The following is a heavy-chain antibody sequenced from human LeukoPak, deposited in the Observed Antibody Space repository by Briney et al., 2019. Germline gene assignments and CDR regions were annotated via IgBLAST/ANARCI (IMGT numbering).Heavy chain of an antibody. D-gene: IGHD2-2*01. Sequence: PSETLSLTCAVYGGSFSGYYWSWIRQPPGKGLEWIGEINHSGSTNYNPSLKSRVTMSVDTSKNQFSLKLSSVTAADTAVYYCARDCSSTSCRKNFDYWGQGTLVTVSS. V-gene: IGHV4-34*01. CDR1: GGSFSGYY. CDR2: INHSGST. CDR3: ARDCSSTSCRKNFDY. J-gene: IGHJ4*02.